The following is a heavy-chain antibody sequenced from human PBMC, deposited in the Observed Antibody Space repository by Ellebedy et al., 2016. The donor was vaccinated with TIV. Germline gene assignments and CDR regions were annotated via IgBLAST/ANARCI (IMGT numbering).Heavy chain of an antibody. CDR1: GYIFISYN. CDR2: INPNSGAT. J-gene: IGHJ5*02. CDR3: ARASYYGSGHPFDP. V-gene: IGHV1-2*02. D-gene: IGHD3-10*01. Sequence: ASVKVSCXASGYIFISYNLNWVRQAPGQGLEWMGWINPNSGATNYAQKFQGRVTMTRGTSIDTAYLELSRLRSDDTAVYYCARASYYGSGHPFDPWGQGTLVTVSS.